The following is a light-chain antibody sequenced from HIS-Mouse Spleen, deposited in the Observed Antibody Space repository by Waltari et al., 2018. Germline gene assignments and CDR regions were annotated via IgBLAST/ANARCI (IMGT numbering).Light chain of an antibody. CDR2: EVS. J-gene: IGLJ2*01. CDR1: SSDVGGYNH. V-gene: IGLV2-14*01. Sequence: QSALTQPASVSGSPGQSITISCTGTSSDVGGYNHVSWYQQHPGKAPKIMIYEVSNRPSGVSNRFSGSKSGNTASLTISGLQAEDEADYYCSSYTSSSTLVVFGGGTKLTVL. CDR3: SSYTSSSTLVV.